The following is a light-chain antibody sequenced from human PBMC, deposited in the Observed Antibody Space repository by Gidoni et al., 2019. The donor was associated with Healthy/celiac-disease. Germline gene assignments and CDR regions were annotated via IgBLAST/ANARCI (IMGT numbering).Light chain of an antibody. CDR2: GAS. CDR1: QRVSSSY. Sequence: EIVLTQSPGTLSLSPGERATLSCRASQRVSSSYLAWYQQKPGQAPRLLIYGASIRATGIPDRFSGSGSGTDFTLTISRLEPEDFAVYYCQQYGSSPPRYTFG. V-gene: IGKV3-20*01. J-gene: IGKJ2*01. CDR3: QQYGSSPPRYT.